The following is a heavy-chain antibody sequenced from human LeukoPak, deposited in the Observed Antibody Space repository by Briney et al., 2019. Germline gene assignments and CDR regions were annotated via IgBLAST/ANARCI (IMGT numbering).Heavy chain of an antibody. CDR1: GGTFSSYA. CDR3: ASLLYSSGWYRDYYYNGMDV. CDR2: IIPIFGTA. J-gene: IGHJ6*02. V-gene: IGHV1-69*13. Sequence: SVTVSCKSSGGTFSSYAISWVRQAPGQGLEWMGGIIPIFGTANHPQKFQGRVTITADESTSPAYMELSSLRSEDTAVYYCASLLYSSGWYRDYYYNGMDVWGQGTTVTVSS. D-gene: IGHD6-19*01.